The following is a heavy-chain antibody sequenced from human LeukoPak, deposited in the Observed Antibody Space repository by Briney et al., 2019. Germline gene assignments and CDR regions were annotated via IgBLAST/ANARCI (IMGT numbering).Heavy chain of an antibody. CDR1: GFTFSSYA. CDR3: AKERGGYDDFWSGYYTAYFDY. D-gene: IGHD3-3*01. J-gene: IGHJ4*02. CDR2: ISGSGGST. V-gene: IGHV3-23*01. Sequence: PGGSLRLSCAASGFTFSSYAMSWVRQAPGKGLEWVSAISGSGGSTYYADSVKGRLTISRDNSKNTLYLQMNSLRAEDTAVYYCAKERGGYDDFWSGYYTAYFDYWGQGTLVTVSS.